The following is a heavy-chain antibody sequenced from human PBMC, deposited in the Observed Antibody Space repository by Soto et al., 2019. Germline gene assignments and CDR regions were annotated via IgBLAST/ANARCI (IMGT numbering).Heavy chain of an antibody. J-gene: IGHJ4*02. CDR1: GFTFSSYG. V-gene: IGHV3-30*18. D-gene: IGHD3-16*01. CDR2: ISYDGINK. Sequence: GGSLRLSCAASGFTFSSYGMHWVRQAPGKGLEWVAVISYDGINKYYADSVKGRFTISRDNSKNTVYLQMNSLRADDTAVYYCAKDRLAGGFDYWGQGTLVTVSS. CDR3: AKDRLAGGFDY.